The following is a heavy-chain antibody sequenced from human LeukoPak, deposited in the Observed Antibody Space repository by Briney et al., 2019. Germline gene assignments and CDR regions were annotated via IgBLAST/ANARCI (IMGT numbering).Heavy chain of an antibody. CDR1: GYTFTIYY. CDR2: INPNSGAT. D-gene: IGHD2-2*02. CDR3: ARNPPYCTSTSCYNDY. Sequence: ASVKVSCKASGYTFTIYYMHWVRQAPGQGGERMGWINPNSGATSYAQRFQGRVTITRDTSISTAYMELSGLTSDDTAVYYCARNPPYCTSTSCYNDYWGQGTLVTVSS. V-gene: IGHV1-2*02. J-gene: IGHJ4*02.